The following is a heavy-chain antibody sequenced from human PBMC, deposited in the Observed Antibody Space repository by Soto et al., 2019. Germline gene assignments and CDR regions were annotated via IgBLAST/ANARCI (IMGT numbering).Heavy chain of an antibody. CDR1: GGSISRYY. D-gene: IGHD3-16*01. CDR3: ARGGTYSRLIIGDWFDP. CDR2: INYSGST. J-gene: IGHJ5*02. V-gene: IGHV4-59*01. Sequence: QVQLQESGPGLVKASETLSLTCTVSGGSISRYYWSWIRQPPGKTLEWIGYINYSGSTNYNPSLKSRVTISVDTSKNQFSLKLSSVTAADTAMYYCARGGTYSRLIIGDWFDPWGQGTLVTVSS.